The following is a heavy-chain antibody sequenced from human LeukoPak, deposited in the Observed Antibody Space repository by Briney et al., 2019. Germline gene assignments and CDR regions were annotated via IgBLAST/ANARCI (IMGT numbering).Heavy chain of an antibody. D-gene: IGHD3-3*01. CDR1: GYTFTGYY. Sequence: GASVKVSCKASGYTFTGYYMHWVRQAPGQGLEWMGIINPSGGSTSYAQKFQGGVTMTRDTSTSTVYMELSSLRSEDTAVYYCARDRWITIFGVVTHYGMDVWGQGTTVTVSS. V-gene: IGHV1-46*01. CDR3: ARDRWITIFGVVTHYGMDV. CDR2: INPSGGST. J-gene: IGHJ6*02.